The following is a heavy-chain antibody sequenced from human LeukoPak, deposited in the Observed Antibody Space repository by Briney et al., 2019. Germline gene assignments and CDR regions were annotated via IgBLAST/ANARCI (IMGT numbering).Heavy chain of an antibody. CDR3: ARDRLIGDYYYYMDV. D-gene: IGHD2-21*01. CDR1: GFTFSSYE. Sequence: GGSLSLSCAASGFTFSSYEMNWVRQAPGKGLEWVSYISSSGSTIYYADSVKGRFTISRDNAKNSLYLQMNSLRAEDTAVYYCARDRLIGDYYYYMDVWGKGTTVTVSS. J-gene: IGHJ6*03. V-gene: IGHV3-48*03. CDR2: ISSSGSTI.